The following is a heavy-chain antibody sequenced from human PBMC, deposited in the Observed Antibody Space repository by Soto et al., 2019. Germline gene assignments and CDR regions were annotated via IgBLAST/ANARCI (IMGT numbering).Heavy chain of an antibody. D-gene: IGHD1-1*01. CDR3: ARGRYGDY. J-gene: IGHJ4*02. CDR1: GYDFTTYG. CDR2: ISAHNGNT. Sequence: QVHLVQSGAEVKKPGASVKVSCKGSGYDFTTYGITWVRQAPGQGLEWMAWISAHNGNTDYAQKLQGRVTVTRDTSTSTAYMELRSLRSDDTAVDYCARGRYGDYWGQGALVTVS. V-gene: IGHV1-18*01.